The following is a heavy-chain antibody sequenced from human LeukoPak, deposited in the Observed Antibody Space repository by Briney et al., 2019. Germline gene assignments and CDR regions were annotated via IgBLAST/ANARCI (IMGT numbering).Heavy chain of an antibody. Sequence: GRSLRLSRAASGFTFSSYSMNWVRQAPGKGLEWVSSISSSSSYIYYADSVKGRFTISRDNAKNSLYLQMNSLRAEDTAVYYCARGYYYDSSGYYYWGQGTLVTVSS. D-gene: IGHD3-22*01. V-gene: IGHV3-21*01. CDR2: ISSSSSYI. J-gene: IGHJ4*02. CDR3: ARGYYYDSSGYYY. CDR1: GFTFSSYS.